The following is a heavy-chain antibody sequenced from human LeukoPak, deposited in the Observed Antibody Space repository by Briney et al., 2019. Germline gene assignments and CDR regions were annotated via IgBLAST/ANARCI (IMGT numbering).Heavy chain of an antibody. CDR3: ARGDSSGYYYFFDY. Sequence: PGGSLRLSCAASGFIFSSYQMNWVRQAPGKGLAWVSHISTSGNTIYYADSVKGRFTISRDNAKNSLDLQMNSRRPENTAMYYGARGDSSGYYYFFDYWGQGPLVTVSS. J-gene: IGHJ4*02. D-gene: IGHD3-22*01. V-gene: IGHV3-48*03. CDR1: GFIFSSYQ. CDR2: ISTSGNTI.